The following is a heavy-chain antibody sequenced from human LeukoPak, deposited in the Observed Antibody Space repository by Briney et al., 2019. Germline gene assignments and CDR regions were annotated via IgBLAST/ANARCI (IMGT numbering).Heavy chain of an antibody. V-gene: IGHV3-15*01. CDR3: TTDLDY. J-gene: IGHJ4*02. Sequence: PGGSLRLSCAGSGFIFSDVWTSWVRQVPGKGLEWVGRIKSKSDGGTIDYAAPVKGRITMSRDDSRKTLSLELNNLKTEDTGMYYCTTDLDYWGQGTLVTVSP. CDR2: IKSKSDGGTI. CDR1: GFIFSDVW.